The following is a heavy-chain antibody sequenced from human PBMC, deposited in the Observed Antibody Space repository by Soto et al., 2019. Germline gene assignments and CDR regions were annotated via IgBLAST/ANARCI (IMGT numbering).Heavy chain of an antibody. CDR2: ISSSSSTI. V-gene: IGHV3-48*04. CDR3: ARDIVVVPAAPEEGDDY. CDR1: GLTFSSHS. J-gene: IGHJ4*02. D-gene: IGHD2-2*01. Sequence: GGSLRLSCAASGLTFSSHSMNWIRQAPGKGLEWVSYISSSSSTIYYADSVKGRFTISRDNAKNSLYLQMTSLRAQDTAVYYCARDIVVVPAAPEEGDDYWGRGTLVTVSS.